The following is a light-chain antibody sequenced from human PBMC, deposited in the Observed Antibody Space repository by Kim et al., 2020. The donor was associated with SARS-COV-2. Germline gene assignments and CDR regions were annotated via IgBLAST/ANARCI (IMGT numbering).Light chain of an antibody. V-gene: IGKV1-5*03. CDR1: QTIRGS. CDR3: QQYNTYSQP. Sequence: DIQMTQSPSTLSASVGDRVTITCRASQTIRGSLAWYQQKPGKAPKLLIYQASSLQTEVPSRFSGSGSGTEFTLTIGSLQPDDFATYYCQQYNTYSQPFGQGTKVDIK. J-gene: IGKJ1*01. CDR2: QAS.